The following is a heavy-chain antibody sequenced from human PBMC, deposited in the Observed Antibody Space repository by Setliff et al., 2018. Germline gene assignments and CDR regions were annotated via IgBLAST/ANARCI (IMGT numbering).Heavy chain of an antibody. D-gene: IGHD4-17*01. V-gene: IGHV4-31*03. CDR3: ARDPLTTNRRRAFDI. CDR1: GGSISSGGYY. CDR2: IYYSGST. Sequence: LSLTSCVSGGSISSGGYYWSWIRQHPGKGLEWIGYIYYSGSTYYNPSLKTRVTISVDTSKNQFSLKLSSVTAADTAVYYCARDPLTTNRRRAFDIWGQGTMVTVSS. J-gene: IGHJ3*02.